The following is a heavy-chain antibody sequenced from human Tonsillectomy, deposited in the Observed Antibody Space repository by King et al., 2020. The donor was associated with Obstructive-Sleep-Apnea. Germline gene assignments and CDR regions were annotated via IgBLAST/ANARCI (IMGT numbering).Heavy chain of an antibody. CDR3: ARNIGYSGYDLKNWFDP. Sequence: QLQESGPGLVKPSETLSLTCTVSGGSISSYYWSWIRQPPGKGLEWIGYIYYSGSTNYNPSLKSRVTISVDTSKNQFSLNLSSVTAADTAVYYCARNIGYSGYDLKNWFDPWGQGTLVTVSS. J-gene: IGHJ5*02. V-gene: IGHV4-59*01. CDR2: IYYSGST. D-gene: IGHD5-12*01. CDR1: GGSISSYY.